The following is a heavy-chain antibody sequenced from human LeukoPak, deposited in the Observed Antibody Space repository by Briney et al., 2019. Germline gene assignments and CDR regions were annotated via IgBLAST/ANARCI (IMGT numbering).Heavy chain of an antibody. CDR2: ISYDGSNK. V-gene: IGHV3-30*04. CDR1: GFTFSSYA. CDR3: AREAPDYYDSSGYPYYSDY. D-gene: IGHD3-22*01. J-gene: IGHJ4*02. Sequence: GGSLRLSCAASGFTFSSYAMHWVRQAPGKGLEWVAVISYDGSNKYYADSVKGRFTISRDNSKNTLYLQMNSLRAEDTAVYYCAREAPDYYDSSGYPYYSDYWGQGTLVTVSS.